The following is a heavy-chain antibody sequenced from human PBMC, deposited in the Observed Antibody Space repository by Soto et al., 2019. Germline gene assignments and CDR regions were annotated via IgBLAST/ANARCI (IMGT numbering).Heavy chain of an antibody. CDR1: GGSISSGDYY. CDR2: IYYSGST. CDR3: ARASPVVTDV. Sequence: SETLSLTCTVSGGSISSGDYYWCWIRQPPGKGLEWIGYIYYSGSTYYNPSLKSRVTISVDTSKNQFSLKLSSVTAADTAVYFCARASPVVTDVCGQGTTVTGSS. D-gene: IGHD5-18*01. V-gene: IGHV4-30-4*01. J-gene: IGHJ6*02.